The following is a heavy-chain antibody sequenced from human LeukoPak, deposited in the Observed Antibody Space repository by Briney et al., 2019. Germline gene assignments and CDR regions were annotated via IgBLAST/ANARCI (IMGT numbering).Heavy chain of an antibody. CDR1: GFTFSSYA. V-gene: IGHV3-30*01. Sequence: PGRSLRLSCAASGFTFSSYAMHWVRQAPGKGLEWVGVISYDGRNKYYADSVKGRFTISRDNSKNTVYLQMNSLRAEDAAVYYCARIGSVTGTTNPFDYWGQGTLVTVSS. D-gene: IGHD1-14*01. J-gene: IGHJ4*02. CDR2: ISYDGRNK. CDR3: ARIGSVTGTTNPFDY.